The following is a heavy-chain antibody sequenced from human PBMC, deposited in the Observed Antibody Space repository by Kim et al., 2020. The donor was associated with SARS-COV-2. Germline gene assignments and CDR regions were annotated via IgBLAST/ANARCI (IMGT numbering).Heavy chain of an antibody. J-gene: IGHJ4*02. D-gene: IGHD6-13*01. Sequence: SAAPRRGRFTISRDNSKNTLYLQRNGLGAEDTAVYFCAKGRGIWPPCDYWGQGTLVTVPS. V-gene: IGHV3-23*01. CDR3: AKGRGIWPPCDY.